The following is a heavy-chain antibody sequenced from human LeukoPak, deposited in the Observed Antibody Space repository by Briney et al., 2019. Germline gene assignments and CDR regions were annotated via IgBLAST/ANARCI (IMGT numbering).Heavy chain of an antibody. CDR2: IFHSGST. V-gene: IGHV4-4*02. D-gene: IGHD2-2*01. J-gene: IGHJ4*02. Sequence: SETLSLTCTVSSDSIFTSNWWSWVRQPPGKGLEWIGQIFHSGSTSYSPSLKSRVTISMDKSKNQISLRLASVTAAGTAVYYCARSPTKRVPEDYWGQGTLVTVSS. CDR1: SDSIFTSNW. CDR3: ARSPTKRVPEDY.